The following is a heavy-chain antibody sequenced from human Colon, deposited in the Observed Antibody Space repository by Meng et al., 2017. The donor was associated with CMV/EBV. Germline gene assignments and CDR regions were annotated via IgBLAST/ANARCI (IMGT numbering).Heavy chain of an antibody. CDR3: ATVSSGYYLYFQH. CDR2: INPNSGGT. Sequence: QGQLVQSGAEGKKPGASLKVSCKASGYTFTGYYMHWVRQAPGQGLEWMGWINPNSGGTNYAQKFQGRVTMTRDTSISTAYMELSRLRSDDTAVYYCATVSSGYYLYFQHWGQGTLVTVSS. V-gene: IGHV1-2*02. J-gene: IGHJ1*01. CDR1: GYTFTGYY. D-gene: IGHD3-22*01.